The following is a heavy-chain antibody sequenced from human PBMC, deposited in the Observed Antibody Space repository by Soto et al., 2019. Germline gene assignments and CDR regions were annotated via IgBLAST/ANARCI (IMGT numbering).Heavy chain of an antibody. Sequence: EVHLLESGGGLVQPGGSLRLSCAASGFTFSSYAMNWVRQAPGQGLEWVSTVSDSGGSTYYADSVQGRFTISRDNSKNTLFLHMNSLEAEDTAIYYCARTIVGGVVHAFDFWGQGTLVTVSS. CDR2: VSDSGGST. J-gene: IGHJ4*02. V-gene: IGHV3-23*01. D-gene: IGHD1-26*01. CDR3: ARTIVGGVVHAFDF. CDR1: GFTFSSYA.